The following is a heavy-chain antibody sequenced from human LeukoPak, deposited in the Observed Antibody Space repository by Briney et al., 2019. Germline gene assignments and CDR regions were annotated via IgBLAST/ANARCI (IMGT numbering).Heavy chain of an antibody. J-gene: IGHJ4*02. CDR2: IKSKTDGGTT. D-gene: IGHD3-10*01. V-gene: IGHV3-15*01. Sequence: GGSLRLSCAASGFTFSNAWMSWVRQAPGKGLEWVGRIKSKTDGGTTDYAAPVKGRFTISRDDSKNTLYLQMNSLKTEDTAVYYCTTGITMVRGVIHLIDYWGQGTRVTVSS. CDR3: TTGITMVRGVIHLIDY. CDR1: GFTFSNAW.